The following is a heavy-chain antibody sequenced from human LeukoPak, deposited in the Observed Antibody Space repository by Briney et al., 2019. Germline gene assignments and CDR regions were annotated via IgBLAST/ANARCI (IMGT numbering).Heavy chain of an antibody. CDR3: ARDSSYIKEGAFDI. V-gene: IGHV1-69*04. D-gene: IGHD2-15*01. CDR2: IIPIFGIA. Sequence: SVKVPCKASGGTSSSYAISWVRQAPGQGLEWMGRIIPIFGIANYAQKFQGRVTITADKSTSTAYMELSSLRSEDTAVYYCARDSSYIKEGAFDIWGQGTMVTVSS. CDR1: GGTSSSYA. J-gene: IGHJ3*02.